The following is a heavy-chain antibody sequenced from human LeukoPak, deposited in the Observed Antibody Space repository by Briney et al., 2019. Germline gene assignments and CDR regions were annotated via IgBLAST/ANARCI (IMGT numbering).Heavy chain of an antibody. CDR1: GDSVSTNSVA. CDR2: TFYRSKWSN. J-gene: IGHJ4*02. V-gene: IGHV6-1*01. Sequence: SQTLSLTCAISGDSVSTNSVAWNWIRQSPSTGLEWLGRTFYRSKWSNDYAVSVKSRITISPDTSKNRFSLQLNSVTPEDTAVYYCARALETGLGTYLDYWGQGALVTVSS. CDR3: ARALETGLGTYLDY. D-gene: IGHD7-27*01.